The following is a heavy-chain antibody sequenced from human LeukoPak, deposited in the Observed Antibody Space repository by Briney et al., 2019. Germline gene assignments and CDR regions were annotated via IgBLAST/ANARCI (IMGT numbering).Heavy chain of an antibody. V-gene: IGHV3-30-3*01. CDR1: GFTFSSYW. CDR2: ISYDGSNK. Sequence: GGSLRLSCAASGFTFSSYWMSWVRQAPGKGLEWVAVISYDGSNKYYADSVKGRFTISRDNSKNTLYLQMNSLRAEDTAVYYCARDTPDFDIVGAFYGMDVWGQGTTVTVSS. CDR3: ARDTPDFDIVGAFYGMDV. J-gene: IGHJ6*02. D-gene: IGHD1-26*01.